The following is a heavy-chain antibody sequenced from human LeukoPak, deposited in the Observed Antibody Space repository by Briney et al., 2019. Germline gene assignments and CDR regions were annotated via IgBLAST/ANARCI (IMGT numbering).Heavy chain of an antibody. J-gene: IGHJ4*02. CDR3: ARDNSYFDY. CDR2: IYYSGST. Sequence: PSETLSLTCTVSGGSISSSSYYWGWIRQPPGKGLEWIGSIYYSGSTYYNPSLKSRVTISVGTSKNQFSLKLSSVTAADTAVYYCARDNSYFDYWGQGTLVTVSS. CDR1: GGSISSSSYY. V-gene: IGHV4-39*07.